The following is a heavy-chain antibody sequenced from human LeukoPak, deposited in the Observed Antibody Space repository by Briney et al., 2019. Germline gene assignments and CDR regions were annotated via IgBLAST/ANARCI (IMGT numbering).Heavy chain of an antibody. CDR2: IYTSGST. D-gene: IGHD1-26*01. Sequence: SETLSLTCTVSGGSISSGSYYWSWIRQPAGKGLEWIGRIYTSGSTTYNSSPKSRVTISLDTSKNHFSLRLSSVTAADTAVYYCARDREVGATGYYFDYWGQGTLVTVSS. J-gene: IGHJ4*02. V-gene: IGHV4-61*02. CDR1: GGSISSGSYY. CDR3: ARDREVGATGYYFDY.